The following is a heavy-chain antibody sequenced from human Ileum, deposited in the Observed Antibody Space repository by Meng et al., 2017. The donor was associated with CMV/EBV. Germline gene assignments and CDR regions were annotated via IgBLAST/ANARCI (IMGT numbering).Heavy chain of an antibody. V-gene: IGHV4-34*01. D-gene: IGHD2-2*01. CDR1: GESLSGYY. CDR3: ARAVCDRTNCYSFFDS. Sequence: GSLRLSCGVFGESLSGYYWTWIRQPPGKGLEWIGEISHGGRTNYIPSLKSRVTMSVDTSKNQLSLKLTSVTAADTAVYFCARAVCDRTNCYSFFDSWGQGTLVTVSS. CDR2: ISHGGRT. J-gene: IGHJ4*02.